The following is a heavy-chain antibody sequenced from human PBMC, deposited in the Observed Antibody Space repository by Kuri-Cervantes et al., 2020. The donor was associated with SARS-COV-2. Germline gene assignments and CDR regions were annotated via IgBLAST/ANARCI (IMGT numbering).Heavy chain of an antibody. D-gene: IGHD5-24*01. J-gene: IGHJ4*01. Sequence: GESLNLSCAASGFTASTNFMNFFRQSAGKGLEWVSSLNPCGATFYADSVKGRFTISTDTSKNMVFLQMNNLRVDDTAVYYCARGMAGTPRYFDCWGRGTLVTVSS. CDR2: LNPCGAT. CDR3: ARGMAGTPRYFDC. CDR1: GFTASTNF. V-gene: IGHV3-53*01.